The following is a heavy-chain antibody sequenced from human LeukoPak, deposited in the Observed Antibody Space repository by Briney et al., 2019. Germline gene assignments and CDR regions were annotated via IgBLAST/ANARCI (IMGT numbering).Heavy chain of an antibody. CDR1: GVSISSYY. V-gene: IGHV4-59*01. D-gene: IGHD5-18*01. J-gene: IGHJ4*02. Sequence: PSETLSLTCTVSGVSISSYYWSWIRKPPGKGLEWIGYIYYSGSTNYNPSLKSRVTISVDTSKNQFSLKLSSVTAADTAVYYCARGGSSIQLWGTHDYWGQGTLVTVSS. CDR3: ARGGSSIQLWGTHDY. CDR2: IYYSGST.